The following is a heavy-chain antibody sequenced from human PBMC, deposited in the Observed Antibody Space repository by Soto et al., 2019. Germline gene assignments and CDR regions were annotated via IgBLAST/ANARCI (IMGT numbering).Heavy chain of an antibody. CDR2: ISGSGGST. J-gene: IGHJ4*02. D-gene: IGHD6-19*01. V-gene: IGHV3-23*01. CDR1: GFTFSSYA. Sequence: EVHLLGSGGGLVQPGGSLRLSCAASGFTFSSYAMSWVRQAPGKGLEWVSGISGSGGSTYYADSVKGRFTISRDNSENTLYLQMNSLRAEDTAVYYCANVVSGWYYFDYWGQGTLITVSS. CDR3: ANVVSGWYYFDY.